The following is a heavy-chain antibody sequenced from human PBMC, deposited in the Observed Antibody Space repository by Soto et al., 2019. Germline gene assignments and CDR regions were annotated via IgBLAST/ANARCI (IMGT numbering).Heavy chain of an antibody. CDR2: ISAYNGNT. CDR3: ARGSSGWYQIDAFDI. CDR1: GYTFTSYG. Sequence: ASVKVSWKGSGYTFTSYGISWVRQAPGQGLEWMGWISAYNGNTNYAQKLQGRVTMTTDTSTSTAYMELRSLRSDDTAVYYCARGSSGWYQIDAFDIWGQGTMVTVSS. D-gene: IGHD6-19*01. V-gene: IGHV1-18*01. J-gene: IGHJ3*02.